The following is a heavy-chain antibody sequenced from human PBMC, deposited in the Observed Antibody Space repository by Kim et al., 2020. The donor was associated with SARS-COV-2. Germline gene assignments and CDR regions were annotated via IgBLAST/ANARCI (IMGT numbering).Heavy chain of an antibody. CDR1: GGTFSSYA. Sequence: SVKVSCKASGGTFSSYAISWVRQAPGQGLEWMGGIIPIFGTANYAQKFQGRVTITADESTSTAYIELSSLRSEDTAVYYCARGFYCGGDCYSRVYYYYGMDVLGQGTTVTVSS. J-gene: IGHJ6*02. CDR2: IIPIFGTA. D-gene: IGHD2-21*01. V-gene: IGHV1-69*13. CDR3: ARGFYCGGDCYSRVYYYYGMDV.